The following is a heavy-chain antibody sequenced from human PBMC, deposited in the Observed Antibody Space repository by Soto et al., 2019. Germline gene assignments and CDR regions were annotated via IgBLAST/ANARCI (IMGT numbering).Heavy chain of an antibody. J-gene: IGHJ5*02. Sequence: QVQLVQSGAEVKKPGASVKVSCKASGYTFTSYGISWVRQAPGQGLEWMGWISAYNGNTNYAQKRQGRVTMTTDTTTSTAYMELRSLRSDDTAVYYCARDNRGSGWSSSWFDPWGQGTLVTVSS. V-gene: IGHV1-18*01. CDR3: ARDNRGSGWSSSWFDP. D-gene: IGHD6-19*01. CDR2: ISAYNGNT. CDR1: GYTFTSYG.